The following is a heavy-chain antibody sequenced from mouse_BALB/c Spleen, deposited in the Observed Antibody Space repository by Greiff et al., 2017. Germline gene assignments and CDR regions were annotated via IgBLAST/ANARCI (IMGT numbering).Heavy chain of an antibody. CDR3: ARYDDYDGDAMDY. CDR1: GFTFSSYT. D-gene: IGHD2-4*01. J-gene: IGHJ4*01. CDR2: ISSGGGNT. V-gene: IGHV5-9*03. Sequence: EVKLEESGGGLVKPGGSLKLSCAASGFTFSSYTMSWVRQTPEKRLVWVATISSGGGNTYYPDSVKGRFTISRDNAKNNLYLQLSSLRSEDTALYYWARYDDYDGDAMDYWGQGTSVTVSS.